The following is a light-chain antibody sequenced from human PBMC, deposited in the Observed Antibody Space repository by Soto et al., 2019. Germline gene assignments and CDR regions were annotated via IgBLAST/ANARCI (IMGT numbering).Light chain of an antibody. J-gene: IGLJ2*01. V-gene: IGLV1-40*01. CDR2: GNI. CDR1: SSNIGAGYD. CDR3: QSYDSSLSAV. Sequence: QLVLTQPPSVSGAPGQRVTISCTGSSSNIGAGYDVHWYQQLPGTAPKLLIYGNINRPSGVPDRFSGSKSGTSASLAITGLQAEDEANYYCQSYDSSLSAVFGGGTKVTVL.